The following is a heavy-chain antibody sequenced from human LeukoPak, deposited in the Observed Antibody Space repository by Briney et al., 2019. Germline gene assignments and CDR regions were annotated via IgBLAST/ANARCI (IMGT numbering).Heavy chain of an antibody. Sequence: RGGSLRLSCAASGFTFRSYAMHWVRQAPGKGLEWVAVISDDGSRQHYADFLEGRITISRDNSKNTVSLQMSSLRTEDTAVYFCAREQSGDSWSGFDYWGQGTLVTVSS. CDR3: AREQSGDSWSGFDY. V-gene: IGHV3-30*15. CDR2: ISDDGSRQ. D-gene: IGHD6-13*01. J-gene: IGHJ4*02. CDR1: GFTFRSYA.